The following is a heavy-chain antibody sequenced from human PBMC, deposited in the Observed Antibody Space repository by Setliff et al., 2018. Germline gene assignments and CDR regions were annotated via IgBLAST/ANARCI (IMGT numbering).Heavy chain of an antibody. D-gene: IGHD6-19*01. CDR1: GFTFGDYA. J-gene: IGHJ4*02. CDR3: ASPQAVGNYLGH. V-gene: IGHV3-48*03. CDR2: INRSGSII. Sequence: GGSLRLSCTASGFTFGDYAMSWVRQAPGKGLEWVGFINRSGSIIYYADSVKGRFTVSRDNAKNSLYLQMSSLRAEDTAIYYCASPQAVGNYLGHWGQGTLVTVSS.